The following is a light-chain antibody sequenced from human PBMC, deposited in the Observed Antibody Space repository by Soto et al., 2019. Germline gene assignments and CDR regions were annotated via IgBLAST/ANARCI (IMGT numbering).Light chain of an antibody. V-gene: IGLV1-47*01. Sequence: QPVLTQPPSSSGTPGQTVTISCSGSRPNIGSNYVSWYQLLPGTAPKLLIYRYTQRPSGVPDRFSGSKSGTSASLAISGLRSEDEGDYYCLAWDDSLDVWVFGGGTKLTVL. CDR2: RYT. J-gene: IGLJ3*02. CDR3: LAWDDSLDVWV. CDR1: RPNIGSNY.